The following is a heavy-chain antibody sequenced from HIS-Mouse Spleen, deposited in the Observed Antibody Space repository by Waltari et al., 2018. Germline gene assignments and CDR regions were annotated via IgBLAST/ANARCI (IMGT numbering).Heavy chain of an antibody. D-gene: IGHD6-13*01. Sequence: QLQLQESGPGLVKPSETLSLTCTVSGGSISSSSYSWGWIRPPPGKGLEWIGSIYYSGSTYYNPSLKIRVTISVDTSKNQFSLKLSSVTAADTAVYYCAREIPYSSSWYDWYFDLWGRGTLVTVSS. CDR2: IYYSGST. V-gene: IGHV4-39*07. CDR3: AREIPYSSSWYDWYFDL. J-gene: IGHJ2*01. CDR1: GGSISSSSYS.